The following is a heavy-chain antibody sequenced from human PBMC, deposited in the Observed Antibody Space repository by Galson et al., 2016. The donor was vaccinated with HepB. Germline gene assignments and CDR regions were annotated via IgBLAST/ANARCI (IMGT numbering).Heavy chain of an antibody. D-gene: IGHD2-2*03. V-gene: IGHV4-61*01. CDR1: GGSVSSGSYY. CDR2: IEYSGST. CDR3: ARGPWMLPRGSFDI. J-gene: IGHJ3*02. Sequence: LSLTCNVSGGSVSSGSYYWSWIRQSPEKGLEWIAYIEYSGSTNYNPSLKSRVTISIDTSKNKFSLRLTSMTAADTAVYYCARGPWMLPRGSFDIWGQGTTVIVS.